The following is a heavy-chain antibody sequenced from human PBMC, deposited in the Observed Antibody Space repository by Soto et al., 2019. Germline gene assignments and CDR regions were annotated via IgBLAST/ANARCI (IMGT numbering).Heavy chain of an antibody. Sequence: SYYWGWIRQPPGKGLEWIGSIYYSGSTYYNPSPKSRVTISVDTSKNQFSLKLSSVTAADTAVYYCARHYYYCSSTSCYDWNYYYYYMDVWGKGTTVTVSS. J-gene: IGHJ6*03. CDR2: IYYSGST. CDR1: SYY. D-gene: IGHD2-2*01. V-gene: IGHV4-39*01. CDR3: ARHYYYCSSTSCYDWNYYYYYMDV.